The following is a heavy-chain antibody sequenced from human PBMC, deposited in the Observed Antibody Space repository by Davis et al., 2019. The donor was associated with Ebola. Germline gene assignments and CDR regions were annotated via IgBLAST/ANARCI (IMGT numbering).Heavy chain of an antibody. J-gene: IGHJ6*02. Sequence: SLKISCAASGFTFSSYSMNWVRQAPGKGLEWVSGISWNSGSIGYADSVKGRFTISRDNAKNSLYLQMNSLRAEDTALYYCARYRYGMDVWGQGTTVTVSS. V-gene: IGHV3-9*01. D-gene: IGHD1-1*01. CDR1: GFTFSSYS. CDR2: ISWNSGSI. CDR3: ARYRYGMDV.